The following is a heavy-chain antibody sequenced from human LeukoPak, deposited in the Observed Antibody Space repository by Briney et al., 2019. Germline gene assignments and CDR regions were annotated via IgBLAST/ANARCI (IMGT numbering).Heavy chain of an antibody. V-gene: IGHV3-23*01. CDR2: ISGSGGST. Sequence: GGSLRLSCAASGFTFSSYAMSWVRQAPGKGLEWVSAISGSGGSTYYADSVKGRFTTSRDNSKNTLYLQMNSLRAEDTAVYYCAKAPTIFGDFDYWGQGTLVTVSS. D-gene: IGHD3-3*01. CDR1: GFTFSSYA. J-gene: IGHJ4*02. CDR3: AKAPTIFGDFDY.